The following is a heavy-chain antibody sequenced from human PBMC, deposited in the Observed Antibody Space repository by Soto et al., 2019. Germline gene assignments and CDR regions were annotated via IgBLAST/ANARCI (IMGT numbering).Heavy chain of an antibody. J-gene: IGHJ3*02. V-gene: IGHV4-4*02. CDR1: GASVSSDNW. Sequence: QMRLQESGPGLVKPSGTLSLACAVSGASVSSDNWWSWVRKPPGKGLEWIGEIFHSETTNYNPSLKGRATISVDKSKNQFSLTLTSVTAADTAVYYCAKNGWYSADIWGQGTMVTVSS. D-gene: IGHD6-19*01. CDR3: AKNGWYSADI. CDR2: IFHSETT.